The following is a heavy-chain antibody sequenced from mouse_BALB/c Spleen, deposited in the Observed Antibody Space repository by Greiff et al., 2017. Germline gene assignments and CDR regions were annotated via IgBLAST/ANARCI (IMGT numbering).Heavy chain of an antibody. V-gene: IGHV3-2*02. Sequence: DVHLVESGPGLVKPSQSLSLTCTVTGYSITSDYAWNWIRQFPGNKLEWMGYISYSGSTSYNPSLKSRISITRDTSKNQFFLQLNSVTTEDTATYYCARGTTMVTTGVWGAGTTVTVSS. CDR1: GYSITSDYA. CDR2: ISYSGST. D-gene: IGHD2-2*01. J-gene: IGHJ1*01. CDR3: ARGTTMVTTGV.